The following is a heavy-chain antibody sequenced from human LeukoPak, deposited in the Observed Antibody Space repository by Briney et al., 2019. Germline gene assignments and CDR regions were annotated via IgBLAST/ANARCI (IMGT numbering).Heavy chain of an antibody. CDR2: TSYDGRSE. CDR1: GSTFITSS. CDR3: AKHYDYWSGYIRGFDS. D-gene: IGHD3-3*01. J-gene: IGHJ5*01. V-gene: IGHV3-30*18. Sequence: GGSLRLSCVASGSTFITSSMHWVRQAPGKGLEWVAVTSYDGRSENYAESVKGRFSISRDSSNNTVYLQMSSLRPQDTAVYYCAKHYDYWSGYIRGFDSWGQGTLVTVSS.